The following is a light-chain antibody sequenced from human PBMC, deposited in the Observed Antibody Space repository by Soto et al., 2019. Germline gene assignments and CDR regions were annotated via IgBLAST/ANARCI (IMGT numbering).Light chain of an antibody. J-gene: IGLJ1*01. Sequence: QSALTQPASVSGSPGQSITISCSGSTSDVGGHDFVSWYQHHPGKAPKLLIFEVTNWPSGVSHRFSGSKSGNTASLTISGLQVEDEADYYCTSYTSRSPYVFGSGTKVTVL. V-gene: IGLV2-14*01. CDR2: EVT. CDR3: TSYTSRSPYV. CDR1: TSDVGGHDF.